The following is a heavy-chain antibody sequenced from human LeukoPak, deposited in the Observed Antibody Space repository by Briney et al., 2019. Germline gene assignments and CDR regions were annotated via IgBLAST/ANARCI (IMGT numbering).Heavy chain of an antibody. Sequence: SQTLSLTCAISGDSVSSNSAVWTWIRQSPSRGLEWLGRTYYRSKWYNHYAVSVKSRITINPDTSKNQFSLQLDSVSPEDTAVYYCARDAPGSSYFDYWGQGTLVTVSS. CDR1: GDSVSSNSAV. CDR2: TYYRSKWYN. V-gene: IGHV6-1*01. J-gene: IGHJ4*02. D-gene: IGHD3-10*01. CDR3: ARDAPGSSYFDY.